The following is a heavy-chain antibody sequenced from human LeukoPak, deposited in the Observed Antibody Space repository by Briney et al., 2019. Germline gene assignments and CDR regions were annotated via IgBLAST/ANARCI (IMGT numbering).Heavy chain of an antibody. J-gene: IGHJ4*02. CDR2: ISSSSSYI. CDR3: ARDHGYNWNDQPYDY. V-gene: IGHV3-21*01. D-gene: IGHD1-1*01. CDR1: GFTFSSYS. Sequence: GGSLRLSCAASGFTFSSYSMNWVRQAPGKGLEWVSSISSSSSYIYYADSVKGRFTISRDNAKNSLYLQMNSLRAEDTAVYYCARDHGYNWNDQPYDYWGQGTLVTVSS.